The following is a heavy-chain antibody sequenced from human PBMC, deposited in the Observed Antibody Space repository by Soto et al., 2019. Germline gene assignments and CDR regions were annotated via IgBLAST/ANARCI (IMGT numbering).Heavy chain of an antibody. Sequence: QVQLQESGPGLVKPSETRSITCIVSGVSISSGYCTWIRQSPGKGLEWIGYISHSGLRHYRASLQSRLTMSVETSKNQFSLNLTSVTAADTAIYYCATSNPTCPGCYSWGQGTLVIVSS. CDR2: ISHSGLR. J-gene: IGHJ5*02. CDR3: ATSNPTCPGCYS. D-gene: IGHD3-10*01. CDR1: GVSISSGY. V-gene: IGHV4-59*01.